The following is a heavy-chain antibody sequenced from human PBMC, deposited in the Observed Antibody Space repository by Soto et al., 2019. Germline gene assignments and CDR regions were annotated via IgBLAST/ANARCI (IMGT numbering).Heavy chain of an antibody. V-gene: IGHV1-69*02. J-gene: IGHJ6*02. CDR3: DWSTYYYYGMDV. Sequence: QVQLVPSGAEVKKPGSSVKVSCKASGGTFSSYTISWVRQAPGQGLEWMGRIIPILGIANYAQKFQGRVTITADKSTSTAYMELSSLRSEDTAVYYCDWSTYYYYGMDVWGQGTTVTVSS. CDR1: GGTFSSYT. CDR2: IIPILGIA. D-gene: IGHD3-3*01.